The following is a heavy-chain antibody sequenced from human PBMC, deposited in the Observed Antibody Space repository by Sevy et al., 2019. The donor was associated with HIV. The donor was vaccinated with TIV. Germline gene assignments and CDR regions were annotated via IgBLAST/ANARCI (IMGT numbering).Heavy chain of an antibody. CDR2: TSYDGSHK. CDR3: ARGENDDEFFHY. Sequence: GGSLRLSCTVSGFIFSNFAMHWVRQAPGKGLEWVAVTSYDGSHKYYAHSVKGLFTVSRDNSRNILSLEMSSLTRDDTAVYYCARGENDDEFFHYWGQGTLVTVSS. J-gene: IGHJ1*01. V-gene: IGHV3-30*04. CDR1: GFIFSNFA. D-gene: IGHD1-26*01.